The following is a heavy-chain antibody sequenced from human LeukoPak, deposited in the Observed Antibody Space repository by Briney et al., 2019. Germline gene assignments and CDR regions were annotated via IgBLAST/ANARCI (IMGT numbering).Heavy chain of an antibody. CDR2: INPNSGGT. D-gene: IGHD6-6*01. V-gene: IGHV1-2*02. Sequence: GASVKVSCKASGYTFTSYGISWVRQAPGQGLEWMGWINPNSGGTNYAQKFQGRVTMTRDTSISTAYMELSRLRSDDTAVYYCARRTLSSSGDYWGQGTLVTVSS. CDR1: GYTFTSYG. CDR3: ARRTLSSSGDY. J-gene: IGHJ4*02.